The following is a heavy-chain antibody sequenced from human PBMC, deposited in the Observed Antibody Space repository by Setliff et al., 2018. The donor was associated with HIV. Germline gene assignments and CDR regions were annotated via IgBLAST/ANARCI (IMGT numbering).Heavy chain of an antibody. J-gene: IGHJ4*02. D-gene: IGHD5-12*01. Sequence: SETLSLTCAVSGYSISSGYYWGWIRQPPGKGLEWIGSTYHSGSTYYNPSLKSRVTISVDTSKNQFSLKLSSVTAADTAVYYCARMYSGYDWSPAGARTRYFDYWGQGTPVTVSS. CDR1: GYSISSGYY. CDR2: TYHSGST. V-gene: IGHV4-38-2*01. CDR3: ARMYSGYDWSPAGARTRYFDY.